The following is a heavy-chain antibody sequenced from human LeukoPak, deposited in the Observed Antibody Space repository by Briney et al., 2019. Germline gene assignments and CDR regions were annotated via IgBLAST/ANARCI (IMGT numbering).Heavy chain of an antibody. J-gene: IGHJ4*02. CDR1: GSTFTRYY. CDR2: INPSSGST. D-gene: IGHD6-13*01. CDR3: ARTYSSSWSYCDS. Sequence: GASVKVSCKASGSTFTRYYIHWVRQASGQGLDWMGMINPSSGSTRFAQMFQDRVTMTRDTSTSAVYMELSSLTSEDTAMYYCARTYSSSWSYCDSWGQGTLVTVSS. V-gene: IGHV1-46*01.